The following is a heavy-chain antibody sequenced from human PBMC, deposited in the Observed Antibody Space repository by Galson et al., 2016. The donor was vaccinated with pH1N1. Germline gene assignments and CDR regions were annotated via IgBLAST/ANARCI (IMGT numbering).Heavy chain of an antibody. CDR3: AKALHRLSPFDEFDI. D-gene: IGHD3-16*02. CDR2: INGRNGGT. CDR1: GFTSNTYA. Sequence: SLRLSCAASGFTSNTYAMTWVRQAPGKGLEWVSAINGRNGGTHYADSVKGRFTISRDISKNTLFLQMNSLRADDTAVYYCAKALHRLSPFDEFDIWGQGTMVTVSS. J-gene: IGHJ3*02. V-gene: IGHV3-23*01.